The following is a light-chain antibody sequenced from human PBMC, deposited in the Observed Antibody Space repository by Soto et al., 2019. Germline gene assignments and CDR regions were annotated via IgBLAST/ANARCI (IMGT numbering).Light chain of an antibody. J-gene: IGKJ2*01. CDR1: QSVDTM. CDR2: ETS. V-gene: IGKV3-11*01. CDR3: QVRSDWPTFQYT. Sequence: EIVLTQSPATLSLSAGERVTLSCRSSQSVDTMVAWYQQQVGRTPRLLIYETSSRATGVPARFSGSGSGTDFTLTISRLEPEDFAIYFCQVRSDWPTFQYTFGQGTKLEVK.